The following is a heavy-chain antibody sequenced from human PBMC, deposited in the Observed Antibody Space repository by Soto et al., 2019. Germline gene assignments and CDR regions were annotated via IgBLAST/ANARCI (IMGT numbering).Heavy chain of an antibody. V-gene: IGHV4-61*01. D-gene: IGHD3-10*01. CDR3: ARELRDVRGYYYYYGMDV. J-gene: IGHJ6*02. CDR2: IYYSGST. CDR1: GGSVSSGSYY. Sequence: SETLSLTCTVSGGSVSSGSYYWSWIRQPPGKGLEWIGYIYYSGSTNYNPSLKSRVTISVDTSKNQFSLKLSSVTAADTAVYYCARELRDVRGYYYYYGMDVWGQGTKVTVSS.